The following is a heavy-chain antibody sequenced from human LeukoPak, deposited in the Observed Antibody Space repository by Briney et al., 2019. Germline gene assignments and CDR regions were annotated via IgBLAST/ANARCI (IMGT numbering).Heavy chain of an antibody. D-gene: IGHD3-9*01. CDR2: INHSGTT. CDR1: GGSFSGYY. CDR3: ASVRVDHNWFDP. Sequence: SETLSLTCAVYGGSFSGYYWSWIRQPPGKGLEWIGEINHSGTTNYNPFLKSRVTISVDTSKNQFSLKLSSVTAADTAVYYCASVRVDHNWFDPWGQGTLVTVSS. V-gene: IGHV4-34*01. J-gene: IGHJ5*02.